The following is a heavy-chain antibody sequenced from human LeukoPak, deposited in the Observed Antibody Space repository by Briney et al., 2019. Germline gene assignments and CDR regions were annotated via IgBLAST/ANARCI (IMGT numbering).Heavy chain of an antibody. J-gene: IGHJ6*03. D-gene: IGHD6-13*01. V-gene: IGHV4-39*07. CDR1: GGSISSSSYY. Sequence: PSETLSLTCTVSGGSISSSSYYWGWIRQPPGKGLEWIGSIYYSGSTYYNPSLKSRVTISVDRSKNQFSLKLSSVTAADTAVYYCARGLQQLEYYYYYYYMDVWGKGTTVTVSS. CDR2: IYYSGST. CDR3: ARGLQQLEYYYYYYYMDV.